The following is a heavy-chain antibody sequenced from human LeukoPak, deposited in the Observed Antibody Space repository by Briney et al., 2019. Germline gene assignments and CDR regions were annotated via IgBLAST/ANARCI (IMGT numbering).Heavy chain of an antibody. J-gene: IGHJ6*02. CDR1: GFTFSSYG. CDR2: ISYDGSNK. CDR3: AKEVGDLYYYYYGMDV. Sequence: PGGSLRLPCAASGFTFSSYGMHWVRQAPGKGLEWVAVISYDGSNKYYADSVKGRFTISRDNSKNTLYLQMNSLRAEDTAVYYCAKEVGDLYYYYYGMDVWGQGTTVTVSS. D-gene: IGHD4-17*01. V-gene: IGHV3-30*18.